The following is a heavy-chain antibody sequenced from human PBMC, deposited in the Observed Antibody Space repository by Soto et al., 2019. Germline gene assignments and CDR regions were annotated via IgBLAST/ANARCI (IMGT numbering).Heavy chain of an antibody. Sequence: SETLSLTCTVSGGSISSGGYYWSWIRQHPGKGLEWIGYIYYSGSTYYNPSLKSRVTISVDTSKNQFSLKLSSVTAADTAVYYCARGGYYDSRPHDYWGQGTLVTVSS. V-gene: IGHV4-31*03. D-gene: IGHD3-22*01. CDR3: ARGGYYDSRPHDY. CDR1: GGSISSGGYY. J-gene: IGHJ4*02. CDR2: IYYSGST.